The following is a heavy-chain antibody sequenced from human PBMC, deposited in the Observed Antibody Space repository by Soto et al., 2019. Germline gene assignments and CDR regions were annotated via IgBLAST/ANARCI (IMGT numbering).Heavy chain of an antibody. D-gene: IGHD3-9*01. CDR3: ARDMYYDILTGYYRLANWFDP. CDR1: GGSISSGDYY. J-gene: IGHJ5*02. V-gene: IGHV4-30-4*01. Sequence: SETLSLTCTVPGGSISSGDYYLSWIRQPPGKGLEWIGYIYYSGSTYYNPSLKSRVTISVDTSKNQFSLKLSSVTAADTAVYYCARDMYYDILTGYYRLANWFDPWGQGTLITVSS. CDR2: IYYSGST.